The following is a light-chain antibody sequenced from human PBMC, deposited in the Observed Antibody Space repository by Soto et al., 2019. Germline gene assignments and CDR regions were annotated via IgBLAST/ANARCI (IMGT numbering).Light chain of an antibody. J-gene: IGKJ1*01. CDR3: QQSYSIPWT. CDR2: AAS. Sequence: DIQMTQSPSSLSASVGDRVTIACRTSQSLNTFLNWYEVKPGKAPKLLIYAASSLQSGVPSRFSGSGSGTDFTLTISSLQPEDFATYYCQQSYSIPWTFGQGTKVEIK. CDR1: QSLNTF. V-gene: IGKV1-39*01.